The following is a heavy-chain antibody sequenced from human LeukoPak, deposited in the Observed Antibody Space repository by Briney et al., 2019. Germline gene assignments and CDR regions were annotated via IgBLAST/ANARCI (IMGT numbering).Heavy chain of an antibody. V-gene: IGHV4-61*01. CDR3: ARELSYYDSSGYYNRHWYFDL. CDR1: GGSFSSGSYY. D-gene: IGHD3-22*01. J-gene: IGHJ2*01. CDR2: IYYSGST. Sequence: SETLSLTCTVSGGSFSSGSYYWSWIRQPPGKGLEWIGYIYYSGSTNYNPSLKGRVTISVDTSKNQFSLKLSSVTAADTAVYYCARELSYYDSSGYYNRHWYFDLWGRGTLVTVSS.